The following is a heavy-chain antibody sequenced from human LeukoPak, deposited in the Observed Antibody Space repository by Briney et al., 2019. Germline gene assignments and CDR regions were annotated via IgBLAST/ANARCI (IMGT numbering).Heavy chain of an antibody. V-gene: IGHV4-34*01. J-gene: IGHJ4*02. Sequence: SETLSLTCAVYGGSFSDYYWTWIRQPPGKGLEWIGEIYHSGSTNYNPSLKSRVTISVDTSKNQFSLKLYSVTAADTAVYYCARGGDYGDYVFHYWDQGTLVTVSS. D-gene: IGHD4-17*01. CDR2: IYHSGST. CDR3: ARGGDYGDYVFHY. CDR1: GGSFSDYY.